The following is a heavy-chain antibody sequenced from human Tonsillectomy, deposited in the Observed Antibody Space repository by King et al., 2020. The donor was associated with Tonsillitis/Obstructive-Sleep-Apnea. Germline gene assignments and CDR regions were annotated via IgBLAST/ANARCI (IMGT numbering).Heavy chain of an antibody. CDR3: ARGVLWETLYFDY. Sequence: QLQESGPGLVKPSETLSLTCTVSGGSISSSSYYWGWIRQPPGKGLEWIGCIYYSGSTYYNPSLKSRVTISVDTSKNQFSLKLSSVTAADTAVYYCARGVLWETLYFDYWGQGTLVTVSS. CDR2: IYYSGST. CDR1: GGSISSSSYY. V-gene: IGHV4-39*01. D-gene: IGHD1-26*01. J-gene: IGHJ4*02.